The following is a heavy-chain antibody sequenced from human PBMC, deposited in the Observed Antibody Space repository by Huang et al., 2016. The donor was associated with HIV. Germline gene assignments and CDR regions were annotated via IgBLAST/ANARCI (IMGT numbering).Heavy chain of an antibody. CDR3: ARHMDCSSSSCLAGGHERGPFDM. V-gene: IGHV4-39*01. D-gene: IGHD2-2*01. CDR1: GGSISSSSYY. J-gene: IGHJ3*02. CDR2: ISYSGST. Sequence: QLQLQESGPGLVKPSETLSLTCSVSGGSISSSSYYWGWIRQPPGKGLGWIGSISYSGSTFYTPSLKIRVTIAVDTSKNQFYLRLSSVTAADTSVYYCARHMDCSSSSCLAGGHERGPFDMWGQGTMVTVSS.